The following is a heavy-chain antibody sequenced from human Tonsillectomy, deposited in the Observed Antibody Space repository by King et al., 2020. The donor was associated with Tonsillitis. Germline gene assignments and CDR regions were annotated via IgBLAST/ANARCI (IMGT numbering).Heavy chain of an antibody. CDR1: GNSISSGYY. CDR2: IYHSGST. J-gene: IGHJ4*02. D-gene: IGHD5-12*01. V-gene: IGHV4-38-2*01. Sequence: QLQESGPGLVKPSETLSLTCAVSGNSISSGYYWGWIRQPPGKGLEWIGSIYHSGSTYYNPSLKSRVTISVDTSKNQFSLQLSSVTAADPAVYYCAQSGLYSGYDLGAYYFDYWGQGTLVTVSS. CDR3: AQSGLYSGYDLGAYYFDY.